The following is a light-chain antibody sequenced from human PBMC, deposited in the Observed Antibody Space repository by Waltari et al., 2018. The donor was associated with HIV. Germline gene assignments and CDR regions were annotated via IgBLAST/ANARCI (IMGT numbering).Light chain of an antibody. J-gene: IGLJ1*01. Sequence: QSAPTQPAAVSGSPGPSLAISRTGTCRELGHYKYVSWYQQSTGKAPTLIIYEVSNRPSGVSNRFSGSKSGNTASLTISGLQAEDEADYYCSSYISTTTLFGTGTKVTVL. CDR3: SSYISTTTL. V-gene: IGLV2-14*01. CDR1: CRELGHYKY. CDR2: EVS.